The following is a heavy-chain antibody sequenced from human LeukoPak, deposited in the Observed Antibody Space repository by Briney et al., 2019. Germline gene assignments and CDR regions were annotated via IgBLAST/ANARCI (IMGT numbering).Heavy chain of an antibody. D-gene: IGHD2-2*01. CDR2: ISSSGSNR. V-gene: IGHV3-48*03. CDR3: ARVFYCSATSCHFNDY. CDR1: GFTFSSYE. Sequence: GGSLRLSCAASGFTFSSYEMNWVRQAPGKGLEGVAYISSSGSNRYYADSVKGRFTISRDNGSNSLYPQMTSLRAEDTAVYYCARVFYCSATSCHFNDYWGQGTLVTVSS. J-gene: IGHJ4*02.